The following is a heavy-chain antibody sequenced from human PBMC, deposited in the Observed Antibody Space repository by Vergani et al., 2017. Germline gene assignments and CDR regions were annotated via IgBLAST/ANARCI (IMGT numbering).Heavy chain of an antibody. D-gene: IGHD3-10*01. J-gene: IGHJ4*02. Sequence: QVQLAESGGGVVQPGRSLRLSCAGSGFTLSSHAMHWVRQAPGKGLEWVAFIWYDGSKEYYADSVKGRFTISRDNSKNTLYLQMNNLRAADTAVYYCARASRYYYGSGSLSLGYWGQGTLVTVSS. CDR2: IWYDGSKE. V-gene: IGHV3-33*01. CDR1: GFTLSSHA. CDR3: ARASRYYYGSGSLSLGY.